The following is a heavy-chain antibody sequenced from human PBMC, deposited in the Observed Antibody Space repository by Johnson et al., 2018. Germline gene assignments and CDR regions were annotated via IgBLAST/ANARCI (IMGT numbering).Heavy chain of an antibody. D-gene: IGHD3-22*01. CDR1: GFTFSSYG. CDR3: AKDRAYYYDSSGYYNAEYFQH. V-gene: IGHV3-30*18. J-gene: IGHJ1*01. Sequence: QVQLVESGGGVVQPGRSLRLSCAASGFTFSSYGMHWVRQAPGKGLEWVAVISYDGSKKYYADSVKGRFTISRDNSKKTLNLQMNSLRAEDTAVYYCAKDRAYYYDSSGYYNAEYFQHWGQGTLPPSPQ. CDR2: ISYDGSKK.